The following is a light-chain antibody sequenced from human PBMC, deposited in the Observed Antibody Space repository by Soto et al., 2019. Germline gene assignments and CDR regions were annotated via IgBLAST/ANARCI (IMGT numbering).Light chain of an antibody. CDR2: QAS. CDR1: QSISSW. J-gene: IGKJ1*01. CDR3: QYYKESST. V-gene: IGKV1-5*03. Sequence: DIQMTQSPSTLSASVGDRVTITCRASQSISSWLAWYQQKPGRAPKLLIYQASSSEIWVPSRFSGSGSGTEFILTISSLQPDDFVTYYCQYYKESSTFGQGTRLEIK.